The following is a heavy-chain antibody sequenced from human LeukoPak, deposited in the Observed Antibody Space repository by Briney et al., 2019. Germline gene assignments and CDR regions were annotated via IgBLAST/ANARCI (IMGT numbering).Heavy chain of an antibody. CDR1: GFTFSSYA. CDR3: ASSREATSNWFVY. CDR2: ISGSGGGT. D-gene: IGHD2-2*01. V-gene: IGHV3-23*01. Sequence: GGSLRLSCAASGFTFSSYAMNWVRQAPGKGLEWVSAISGSGGGTYYADSVKGRFTISRDNSKNALYLQMNSLRAEDTAVYHCASSREATSNWFVYWGQGTLVTVSS. J-gene: IGHJ5*01.